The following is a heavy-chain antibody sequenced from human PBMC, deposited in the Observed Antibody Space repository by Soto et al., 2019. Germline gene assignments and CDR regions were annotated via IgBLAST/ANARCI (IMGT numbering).Heavy chain of an antibody. D-gene: IGHD6-19*01. Sequence: QITLKESGPTLVKPTQTLTLTCTFSGFSLSTSGVGVGWIRQPPGKALEWLALIYWDDDKRYSPSLKSRLTITEDTAKNQVVLRMTNMDPVDTATYYCAHRLGGIGVAGTFDYWGQGTLVTVSS. J-gene: IGHJ4*02. CDR2: IYWDDDK. CDR1: GFSLSTSGVG. CDR3: AHRLGGIGVAGTFDY. V-gene: IGHV2-5*02.